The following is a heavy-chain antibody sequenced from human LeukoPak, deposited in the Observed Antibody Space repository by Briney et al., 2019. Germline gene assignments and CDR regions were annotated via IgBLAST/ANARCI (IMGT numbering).Heavy chain of an antibody. Sequence: SETLSLTCTVSGGSISSYYWSWIRQPPGKGLEGIGYIYYSGSTNYNPSLESRVTISVDTSKNQFSLKLSSVTAADTAVYYCARDRYYYDSSGYGYCFDYWGQGTLVTVSS. V-gene: IGHV4-59*01. J-gene: IGHJ4*02. CDR2: IYYSGST. D-gene: IGHD3-22*01. CDR3: ARDRYYYDSSGYGYCFDY. CDR1: GGSISSYY.